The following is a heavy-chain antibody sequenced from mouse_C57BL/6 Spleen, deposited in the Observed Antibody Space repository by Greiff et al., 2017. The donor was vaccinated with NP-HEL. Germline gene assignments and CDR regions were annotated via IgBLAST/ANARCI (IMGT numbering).Heavy chain of an antibody. CDR1: GFTFSSYG. Sequence: DVMLVESGGDLVKPGGSLKLSCAASGFTFSSYGMSWVRQTPDKRLEWVATISSGGSYTYYPDSVKGRFTISRDNAKNTLYLQLSSRKSEDTAMYYCARHRMGEYYYAMDYWGQGTSVTVSS. CDR2: ISSGGSYT. CDR3: ARHRMGEYYYAMDY. J-gene: IGHJ4*01. V-gene: IGHV5-6*02. D-gene: IGHD4-1*01.